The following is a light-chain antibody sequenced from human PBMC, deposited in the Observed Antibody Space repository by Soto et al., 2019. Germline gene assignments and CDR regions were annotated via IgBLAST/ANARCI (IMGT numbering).Light chain of an antibody. J-gene: IGKJ4*01. Sequence: EIVLTQSPGTLSLSPGDRATLSCRASQSVSSNYLAWYQQKPGQAPRLLIYGASSRATGIPGRFSGSGSGTGFTLTISRLEPEDFAVYYCQRYGTSLPLTFGGGTKVDIK. V-gene: IGKV3-20*01. CDR3: QRYGTSLPLT. CDR2: GAS. CDR1: QSVSSNY.